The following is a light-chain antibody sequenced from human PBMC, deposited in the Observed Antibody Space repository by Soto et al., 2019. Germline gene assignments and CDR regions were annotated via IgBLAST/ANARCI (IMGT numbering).Light chain of an antibody. V-gene: IGKV3-20*01. J-gene: IGKJ5*01. Sequence: EIVLTQSPGTLSLSPGERATLSCRASQSVSNNYLAWYQQKPGQAPRLLISAASSRATAIPDRFSGSGSGTDFTLTISRLEPEXXAVXFXQXYGSAPLTFGQGTRLEIE. CDR3: QXYGSAPLT. CDR2: AAS. CDR1: QSVSNNY.